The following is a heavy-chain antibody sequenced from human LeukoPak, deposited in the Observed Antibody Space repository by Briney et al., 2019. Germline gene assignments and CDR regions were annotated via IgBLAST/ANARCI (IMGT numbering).Heavy chain of an antibody. CDR3: AKDLSSSVTDY. D-gene: IGHD6-6*01. CDR2: ISYDGSNK. CDR1: GFTFSSYG. V-gene: IGHV3-30*18. J-gene: IGHJ4*02. Sequence: AGGSLRLSCAASGFTFSSYGMHWVRQAPGKGLEWVAVISYDGSNKYYADSVKGRFTISRDNSKNTLYLQMNSLRAEDTAVYYCAKDLSSSVTDYWGQGTLVTVSS.